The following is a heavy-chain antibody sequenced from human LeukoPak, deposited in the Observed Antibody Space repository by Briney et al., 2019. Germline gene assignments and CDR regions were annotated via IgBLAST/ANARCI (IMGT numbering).Heavy chain of an antibody. CDR3: ARDPAGSGLYSNFDY. V-gene: IGHV3-7*01. CDR2: IKQDGSEK. J-gene: IGHJ4*02. CDR1: GFTFSSYW. Sequence: GGSLRLSCAASGFTFSSYWMSWVGQPQGKGLEWLAKIKQDGSEKYYVDSVKGRFTISRDNAKNSLYLQMNSLRAEDTAVYYCARDPAGSGLYSNFDYWGQGTLVTVSS. D-gene: IGHD6-19*01.